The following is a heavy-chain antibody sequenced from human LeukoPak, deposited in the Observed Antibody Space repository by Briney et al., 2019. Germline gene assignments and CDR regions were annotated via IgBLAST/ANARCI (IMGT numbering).Heavy chain of an antibody. CDR3: ARNPGWAYFDS. CDR1: GFTFSSYG. V-gene: IGHV3-48*02. CDR2: VSAATGTI. D-gene: IGHD6-19*01. Sequence: GRSLRLSCAASGFTFSSYGMSWVRQAPGRGLEWVSYVSAATGTIYYADSVKGRFTISRDTAGNSLYLQMNSLRDEDTAVYFCARNPGWAYFDSWGQGALVTVSS. J-gene: IGHJ4*02.